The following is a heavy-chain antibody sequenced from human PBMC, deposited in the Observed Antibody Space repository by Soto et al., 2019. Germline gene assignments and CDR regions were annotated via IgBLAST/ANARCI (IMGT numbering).Heavy chain of an antibody. CDR2: ISYDGSNK. D-gene: IGHD3-3*01. V-gene: IGHV3-30-3*01. CDR1: GFTFSSYA. Sequence: GGSLRLSCAASGFTFSSYAMHWVRQAPGKGLEWVAVISYDGSNKYYADSVKGRFTISRDNSKNTLYLQMNSLRAEDTAVYYCARALIPLGNDFWSGYYLSYYYYGMDVWGQGTTVTVSS. CDR3: ARALIPLGNDFWSGYYLSYYYYGMDV. J-gene: IGHJ6*02.